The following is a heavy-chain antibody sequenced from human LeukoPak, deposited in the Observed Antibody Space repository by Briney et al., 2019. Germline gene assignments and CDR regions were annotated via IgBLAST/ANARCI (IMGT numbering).Heavy chain of an antibody. Sequence: GGSLRLSCAASGFTFRSFWMSWVRQAPGKGLECVANIKQDRSEKYYVDSVKGRFTISRDNAKKSLYLQMNSLRAEDTAVYYCAHSGDSSGYYSYAFDIWGQGTMVTVSS. V-gene: IGHV3-7*01. D-gene: IGHD3-22*01. CDR3: AHSGDSSGYYSYAFDI. CDR2: IKQDRSEK. CDR1: GFTFRSFW. J-gene: IGHJ3*02.